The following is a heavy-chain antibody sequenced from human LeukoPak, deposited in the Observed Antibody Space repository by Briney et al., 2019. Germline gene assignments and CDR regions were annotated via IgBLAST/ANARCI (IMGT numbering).Heavy chain of an antibody. CDR3: ARDLKGYSDSSGYLPLGY. D-gene: IGHD3-22*01. CDR2: INPSGFTT. CDR1: GYTFTRYY. Sequence: ASVRVSCKASGYTFTRYYIHSVRQAPGQGLEWMGMINPSGFTTTYAQKFQGRVAMTRDMSTSTVYMQLSRLRSGDTAVYYCARDLKGYSDSSGYLPLGYWGQGTLVTVSS. V-gene: IGHV1-46*01. J-gene: IGHJ4*02.